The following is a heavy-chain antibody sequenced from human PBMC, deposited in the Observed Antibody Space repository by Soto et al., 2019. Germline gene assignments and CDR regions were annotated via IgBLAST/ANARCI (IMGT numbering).Heavy chain of an antibody. D-gene: IGHD5-12*01. J-gene: IGHJ3*02. CDR1: GFTFSSYG. V-gene: IGHV3-30*18. CDR3: SKVMRMATIGHAFDI. CDR2: ISYDGSDK. Sequence: QVQLVESGGGVVQPGRSLRLSCAASGFTFSSYGMHWVRQAPGKGLEWVAVISYDGSDKYYADSVKGRFTISRDNSKNTLYLQMNSLRAEDTAVYYCSKVMRMATIGHAFDIWGQGTMVTVSS.